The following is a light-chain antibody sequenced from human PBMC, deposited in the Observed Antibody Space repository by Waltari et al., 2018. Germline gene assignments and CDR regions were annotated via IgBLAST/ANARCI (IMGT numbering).Light chain of an antibody. CDR3: QKYVSLPAT. V-gene: IGKV3-20*01. CDR2: DAS. J-gene: IGKJ1*01. CDR1: KSVSRS. Sequence: DIVLTQSPGTLSLYPGERDTLSCRPSKSVSRSLAWYQQTPGQAHRLLIYDASTKATGIPDRFSGIGSGTDFSLTISRLGPEDFAVYYCQKYVSLPATFGQGTKVEIK.